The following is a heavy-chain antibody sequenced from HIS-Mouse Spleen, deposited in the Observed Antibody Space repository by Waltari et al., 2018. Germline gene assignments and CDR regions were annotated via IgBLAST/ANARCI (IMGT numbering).Heavy chain of an antibody. CDR1: GGSIRSSSYY. V-gene: IGHV4-39*07. Sequence: QLQLQESGPGLVKPSETLSLTCTVSGGSIRSSSYYWGWIRQPPGKGLEWIGSIYYGGSTYCNPSLKSRGTISVDTSKNQFSLKLSSVTAADTAVYYCAREIPYSSSWYDWYFDLWGRGTLVTVSS. D-gene: IGHD6-13*01. CDR3: AREIPYSSSWYDWYFDL. CDR2: IYYGGST. J-gene: IGHJ2*01.